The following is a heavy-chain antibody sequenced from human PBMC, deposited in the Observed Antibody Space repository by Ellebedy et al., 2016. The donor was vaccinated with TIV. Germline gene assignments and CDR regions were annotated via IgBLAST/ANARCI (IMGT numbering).Heavy chain of an antibody. D-gene: IGHD5-18*01. CDR2: IRGSDDSDNT. V-gene: IGHV3-23*01. Sequence: GESLKISCAASGFTFRNYDMTWVRQAPGKGLEWISTIRGSDDSDNTHYADAVKGRFTISRDKSKNTLYLQMTSLRAEDTAVYYCAKAWDAYSYGPDAFDIWGQGTMVTVSS. CDR3: AKAWDAYSYGPDAFDI. J-gene: IGHJ3*02. CDR1: GFTFRNYD.